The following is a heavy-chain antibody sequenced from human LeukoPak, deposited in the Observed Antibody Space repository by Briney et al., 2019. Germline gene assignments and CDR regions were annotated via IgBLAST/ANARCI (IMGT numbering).Heavy chain of an antibody. V-gene: IGHV2-5*04. J-gene: IGHJ4*02. Sequence: SGPTLVKPTQTLTLTCSFSGFSLSTSGVHVGWIRQPPGKALEWLALIYWNDDKYYSPSLKSRLTMTKDTSKKQVVLTVTNMDPVDTGTHYCVHDTGGSYYAHWGQGTLVTVSS. CDR2: IYWNDDK. CDR3: VHDTGGSYYAH. CDR1: GFSLSTSGVH. D-gene: IGHD1-26*01.